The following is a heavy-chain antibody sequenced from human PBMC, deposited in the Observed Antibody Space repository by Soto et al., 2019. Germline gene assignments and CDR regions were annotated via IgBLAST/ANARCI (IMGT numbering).Heavy chain of an antibody. CDR2: ISYDGSNT. CDR3: AKEGGLSGSYYISSSYYFDY. CDR1: GFTFSGYG. Sequence: GGSLRLSCVASGFTFSGYGMHWVRQAPGKGLEWVAIISYDGSNTYCADSVKGRFTISRDNSKNTLYLQMNSLRAEDTSVYYWAKEGGLSGSYYISSSYYFDYWGQGTLVTVSS. V-gene: IGHV3-30*18. D-gene: IGHD1-26*01. J-gene: IGHJ4*02.